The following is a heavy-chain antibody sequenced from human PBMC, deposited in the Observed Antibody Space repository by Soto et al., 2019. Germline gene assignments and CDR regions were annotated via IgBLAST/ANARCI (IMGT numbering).Heavy chain of an antibody. V-gene: IGHV1-3*01. CDR3: ARPGIAVAGPPNYGMDV. CDR1: GYTFTSYA. Sequence: ASVKLSCTASGYTFTSYAMHWVRQAPGQRLEWMGWINAGNGNTKYSQKFQGRVTITRDTSASTAYMELSSLRSEDTAVYYCARPGIAVAGPPNYGMDVWGQGTTVTVSS. CDR2: INAGNGNT. D-gene: IGHD6-19*01. J-gene: IGHJ6*02.